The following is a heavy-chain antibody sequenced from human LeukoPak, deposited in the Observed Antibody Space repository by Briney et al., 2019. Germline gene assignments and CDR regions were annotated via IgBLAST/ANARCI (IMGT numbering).Heavy chain of an antibody. J-gene: IGHJ4*02. CDR2: LGIAGDT. CDR1: GFTVSSYA. D-gene: IGHD1-26*01. CDR3: ARQKQSHGNFDC. Sequence: PGGSLRLSCAASGFTVSSYAMHWVRQPIGKGLEWVSALGIAGDTFYPGSVKGRFTIPRENAKNSLYLQMNSLRAEDTAMYYCARQKQSHGNFDCWGQGTLVTVSS. V-gene: IGHV3-13*01.